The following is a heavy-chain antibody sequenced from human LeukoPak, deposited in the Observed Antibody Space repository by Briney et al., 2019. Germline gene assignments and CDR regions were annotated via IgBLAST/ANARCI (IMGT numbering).Heavy chain of an antibody. D-gene: IGHD3-16*01. CDR1: GFIFSSYS. CDR3: ARARPLYHEYSQH. V-gene: IGHV3-21*01. CDR2: ISSSSSYI. Sequence: GGSLRLSCAASGFIFSSYSINWVRQAPGKGLEWVSSISSSSSYIYYADSVKGRFTISRDNSKNTLYLQMNSLRAEDTAVYYCARARPLYHEYSQHWGQGTLVTVSS. J-gene: IGHJ1*01.